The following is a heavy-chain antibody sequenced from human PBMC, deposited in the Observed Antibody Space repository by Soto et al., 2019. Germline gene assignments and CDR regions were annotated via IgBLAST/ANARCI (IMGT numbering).Heavy chain of an antibody. Sequence: GASVKVSCKASGYTFTSYDINWVRQATGQGLEYLGWMNPNSGNTGYVQKFQGRVTMTRNTSISTAYMELSSLRSEDTAVYYCARHDNNGDHSRYLDSWGQGTLVTVSS. CDR3: ARHDNNGDHSRYLDS. CDR2: MNPNSGNT. CDR1: GYTFTSYD. D-gene: IGHD4-17*01. J-gene: IGHJ4*02. V-gene: IGHV1-8*01.